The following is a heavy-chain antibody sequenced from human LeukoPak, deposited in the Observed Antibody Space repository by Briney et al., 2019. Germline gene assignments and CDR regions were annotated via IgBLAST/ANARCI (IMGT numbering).Heavy chain of an antibody. Sequence: PGGSLRLSCAASGFTFSSYKMNWVRQAPGKGLEGISYISSSGSTMYYAHSVKGRFTISRDNAKNSLYLQMNSLRAEDTAIYYCASSSWYALDYWGQGTLVTVSS. D-gene: IGHD6-13*01. CDR1: GFTFSSYK. V-gene: IGHV3-48*03. CDR2: ISSSGSTM. CDR3: ASSSWYALDY. J-gene: IGHJ4*02.